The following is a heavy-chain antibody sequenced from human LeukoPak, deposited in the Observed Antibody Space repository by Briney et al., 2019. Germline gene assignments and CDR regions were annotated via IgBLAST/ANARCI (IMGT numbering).Heavy chain of an antibody. V-gene: IGHV3-7*01. Sequence: GGSLRLSCAASGFTFSTYCMSWVRQAPGKGLEWVANINQDGSDKSYVDSVTGRFTISRDNAQNSLYLQMSSLRAEDTAVYYCARGRFHYDGSGYSSFYHWGQGTLVTVSS. J-gene: IGHJ4*02. CDR3: ARGRFHYDGSGYSSFYH. CDR1: GFTFSTYC. CDR2: INQDGSDK. D-gene: IGHD3-22*01.